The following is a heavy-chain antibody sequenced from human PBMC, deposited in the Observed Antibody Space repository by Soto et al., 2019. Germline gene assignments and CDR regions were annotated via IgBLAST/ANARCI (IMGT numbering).Heavy chain of an antibody. V-gene: IGHV4-34*01. D-gene: IGHD2-15*01. Sequence: SETLSLTCAVYGVPFSGYYWSWIRQPPGKGLEWSGEINHSGSTNYNPSLKSRVKISVDTSKNKFLLKLSSVIAEDRAVYYCARAPDREFTSTPYYYYYGMDVWGRGTTVTPSS. J-gene: IGHJ6*02. CDR2: INHSGST. CDR3: ARAPDREFTSTPYYYYYGMDV. CDR1: GVPFSGYY.